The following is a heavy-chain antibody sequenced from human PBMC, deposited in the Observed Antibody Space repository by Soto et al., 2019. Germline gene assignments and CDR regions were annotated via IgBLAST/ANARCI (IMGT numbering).Heavy chain of an antibody. J-gene: IGHJ3*02. Sequence: GSLRLSCAASGFTFSSYAMSWVRQAPGKGLEWVSAISGSGGSTYYADSVKGRFTISRDNSKNTLYLQMNSLRAEDTAVYYCAKDVLRFLEWPHDAFDIWGQGTMVTVSS. CDR1: GFTFSSYA. CDR2: ISGSGGST. CDR3: AKDVLRFLEWPHDAFDI. V-gene: IGHV3-23*01. D-gene: IGHD3-3*01.